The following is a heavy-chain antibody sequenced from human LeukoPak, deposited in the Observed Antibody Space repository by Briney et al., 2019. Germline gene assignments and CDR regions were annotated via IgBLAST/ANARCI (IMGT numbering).Heavy chain of an antibody. CDR2: IYSGGST. V-gene: IGHV3-66*01. Sequence: GGSLRLSCAASGFTFSNYWMSWVRQAPGKGLEWVSVIYSGGSTYYADSVKGRFTISRDNSKNTLYLQMNSLRAEDTAVYYCASRLYGSGNAFDIWGQGTMVTVSS. J-gene: IGHJ3*02. D-gene: IGHD3-10*01. CDR3: ASRLYGSGNAFDI. CDR1: GFTFSNYW.